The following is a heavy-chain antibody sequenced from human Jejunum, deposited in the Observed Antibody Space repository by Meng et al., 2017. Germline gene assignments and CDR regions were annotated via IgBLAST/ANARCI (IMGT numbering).Heavy chain of an antibody. Sequence: GESLKISCAASGFTFDDYGMSWVRQAPGKGLEWVSGINWNGGSTGYADSVKGRFTISRDNAKNSLYLQMNSLRAEDTALYYCARESYYDSSGYSNDYWGQGTLVTVSS. D-gene: IGHD3-22*01. CDR2: INWNGGST. CDR1: GFTFDDYG. V-gene: IGHV3-20*04. J-gene: IGHJ4*02. CDR3: ARESYYDSSGYSNDY.